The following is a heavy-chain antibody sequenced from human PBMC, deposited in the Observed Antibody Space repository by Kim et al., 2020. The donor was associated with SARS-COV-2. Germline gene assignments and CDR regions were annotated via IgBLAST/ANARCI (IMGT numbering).Heavy chain of an antibody. V-gene: IGHV3-49*04. CDR3: TREAVNMIRGVIIDWYFAL. CDR2: IRSKDFGETT. Sequence: GGSLRLSCAASGFTFTDYALSWVRQAPGKGLEWVGFIRSKDFGETTDYAASVKGRFTISRDDSKGIAYLQINSLRTEDTAVYYCTREAVNMIRGVIIDWYFALGGRGPLGTFSA. CDR1: GFTFTDYA. J-gene: IGHJ2*01. D-gene: IGHD3-10*01.